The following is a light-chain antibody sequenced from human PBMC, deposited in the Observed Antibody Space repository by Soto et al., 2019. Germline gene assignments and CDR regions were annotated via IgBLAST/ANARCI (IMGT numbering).Light chain of an antibody. Sequence: DIQMTQSPSSVSASVGDRVTITCRASQSVYSWLAWYQQKPGKATKLLISEASTLQSGVPSRFAGSGSGTEFTLAISRLQPDDFATYYCQQYSSYSPYTFGQGTKVEI. CDR1: QSVYSW. J-gene: IGKJ2*01. CDR2: EAS. CDR3: QQYSSYSPYT. V-gene: IGKV1-5*03.